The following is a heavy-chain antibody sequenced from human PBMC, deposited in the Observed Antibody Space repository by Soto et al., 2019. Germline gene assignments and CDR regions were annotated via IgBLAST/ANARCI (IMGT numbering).Heavy chain of an antibody. J-gene: IGHJ3*02. CDR1: GFTFSSYA. Sequence: PGGSLRLSCAASGFTFSSYAMSWVRQDPGKGLEWVSAISGSGGSTYYADSVKGRFTISRDNSKNTLYLQMNSLRAEDTAVYYCASTIFRVAAFDIWGQGTMVTVSS. CDR3: ASTIFRVAAFDI. D-gene: IGHD3-3*01. V-gene: IGHV3-23*01. CDR2: ISGSGGST.